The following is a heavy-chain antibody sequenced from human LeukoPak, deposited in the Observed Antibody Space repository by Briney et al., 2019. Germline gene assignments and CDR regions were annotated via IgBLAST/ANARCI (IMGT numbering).Heavy chain of an antibody. CDR3: ARGPLVRGVIIWFDY. Sequence: PGGSLRLSCAASGFTVSSNYMSWVRQAPGKGLEWVSSISSSSSYIYYADSVKGRFTISRDNAKNSLYLQMNSLRAEDTAVYYCARGPLVRGVIIWFDYWGQGTLVTVSS. J-gene: IGHJ4*02. CDR2: ISSSSSYI. V-gene: IGHV3-21*01. CDR1: GFTVSSNY. D-gene: IGHD3-10*01.